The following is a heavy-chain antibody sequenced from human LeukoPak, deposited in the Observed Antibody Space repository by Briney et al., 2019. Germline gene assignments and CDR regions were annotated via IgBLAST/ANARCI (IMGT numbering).Heavy chain of an antibody. V-gene: IGHV4-61*02. CDR2: IHPSGST. CDR3: ARGPPPDFDY. CDR1: GGSISSGSYY. J-gene: IGHJ4*02. Sequence: SQTLSLTCTVSGGSISSGSYYWNWIRQPAGKGLEWIGRIHPSGSTNYNPSLKSRVTLSVDTSKNQFSLKLSSVTAADTAVYYCARGPPPDFDYWGRGTLVTVSS.